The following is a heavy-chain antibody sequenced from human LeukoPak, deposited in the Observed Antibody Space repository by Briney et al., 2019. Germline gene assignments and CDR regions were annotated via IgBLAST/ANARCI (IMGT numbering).Heavy chain of an antibody. Sequence: GGSLRLSCSASGFTFSSYAMHWVRQAPGKGLEYVSAISSNGGSTYYADSVKGRFTISRDNSKNTLYLQMSSLRAEDTAVYYCVKDGWDCSSGSCVLTSYYFDYWGQGTLVTVSS. CDR2: ISSNGGST. CDR1: GFTFSSYA. CDR3: VKDGWDCSSGSCVLTSYYFDY. D-gene: IGHD2-15*01. V-gene: IGHV3-64D*06. J-gene: IGHJ4*02.